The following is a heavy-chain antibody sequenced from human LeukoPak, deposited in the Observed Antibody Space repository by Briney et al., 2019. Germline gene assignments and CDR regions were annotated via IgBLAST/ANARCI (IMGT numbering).Heavy chain of an antibody. J-gene: IGHJ4*02. CDR1: GFTFNSYS. Sequence: GGSLRLSCAASGFTFNSYSLSWVRQAPGKGLEWVSSISSDGDYIYYADSLKGRFTISRDNAKNSLYLQMNSLRAEDTAVYYCAKSVVHDYWGQGTLVTVSS. D-gene: IGHD4-23*01. CDR3: AKSVVHDY. V-gene: IGHV3-21*04. CDR2: ISSDGDYI.